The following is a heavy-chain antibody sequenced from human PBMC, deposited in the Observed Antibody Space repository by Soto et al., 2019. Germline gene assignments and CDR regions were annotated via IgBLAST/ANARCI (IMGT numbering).Heavy chain of an antibody. D-gene: IGHD3-3*01. CDR1: GFSLINAKMG. Sequence: QVTLKESGPVLVKPTETLTLTCTVSGFSLINAKMGVSWIRQPPGKALEWLAHIFSNDEKSYNTSLKSRLTISKDTSKSQVVLTMTNMDPVDTAAYYCARISYDFWSGSPNYYYYYYMDVWGKGTTVTVSS. J-gene: IGHJ6*03. CDR2: IFSNDEK. V-gene: IGHV2-26*01. CDR3: ARISYDFWSGSPNYYYYYYMDV.